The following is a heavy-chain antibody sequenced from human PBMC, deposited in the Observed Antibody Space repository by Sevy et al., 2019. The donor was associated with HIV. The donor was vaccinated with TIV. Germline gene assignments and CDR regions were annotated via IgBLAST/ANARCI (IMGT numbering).Heavy chain of an antibody. CDR2: ISAYNGNT. CDR1: GYTFTSYG. V-gene: IGHV1-18*04. Sequence: ASVKVYCKTSGYTFTSYGISWVRQAPGQGLEWMGWISAYNGNTNYAQKFQGRVTLTTDTSTSTAYMELRSLRSDNTAVYYCARDHPVHQHLGPRGQGTLVTVSS. CDR3: ARDHPVHQHLGP. J-gene: IGHJ5*02. D-gene: IGHD2-2*01.